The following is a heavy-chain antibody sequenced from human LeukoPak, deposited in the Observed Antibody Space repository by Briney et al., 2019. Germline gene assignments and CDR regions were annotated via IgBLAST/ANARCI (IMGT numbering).Heavy chain of an antibody. CDR2: ISAYNGNT. Sequence: ASVKVSCKASGYTFTSYGTSWVRQAPGQGLEWMGWISAYNGNTNYAQKLQGRVTMTTDTPTSTAYMELRSLRSDDTAVYYCARDYWDYYGSGSYHYYYYYGMDVWGQGTTVTVSS. J-gene: IGHJ6*02. CDR3: ARDYWDYYGSGSYHYYYYYGMDV. CDR1: GYTFTSYG. V-gene: IGHV1-18*01. D-gene: IGHD3-10*01.